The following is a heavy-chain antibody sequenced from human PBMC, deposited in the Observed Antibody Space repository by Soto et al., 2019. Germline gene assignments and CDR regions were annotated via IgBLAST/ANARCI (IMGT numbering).Heavy chain of an antibody. CDR3: AATGRKKY. CDR2: INLNSGGT. V-gene: IGHV1-2*02. J-gene: IGHJ4*02. CDR1: GYTFTDYY. Sequence: GASVKVSCKASGYTFTDYYIHWVRQAPGQGLEWMGWINLNSGGTNYAQKFQGRVTTTRDTSISTAYMDLTSLTSDDTAVYYCAATGRKKYWGQGTLVTVSS.